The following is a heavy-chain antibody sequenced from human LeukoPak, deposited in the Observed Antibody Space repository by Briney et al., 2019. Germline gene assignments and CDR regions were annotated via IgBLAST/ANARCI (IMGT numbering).Heavy chain of an antibody. CDR2: IYSSGST. CDR1: AGSMSNYY. J-gene: IGHJ2*01. V-gene: IGHV4-59*01. CDR3: AREAGAYCSSTSCYALVSNFDL. Sequence: SETLSLTCTVSAGSMSNYYWSWVRQPPGKGLEWIAYIYSSGSTNYNPSLKSRITISVDTSKNQFSLKLNSVTAADTAVYYCAREAGAYCSSTSCYALVSNFDLWGRGTLVTVSS. D-gene: IGHD2-2*01.